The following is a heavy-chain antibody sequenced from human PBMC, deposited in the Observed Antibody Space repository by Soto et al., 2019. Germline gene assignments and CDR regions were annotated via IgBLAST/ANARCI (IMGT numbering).Heavy chain of an antibody. J-gene: IGHJ6*02. CDR2: IYPGDSDT. CDR1: GYSFTSYW. Sequence: LGESLKISCKGSGYSFTSYWIGWVRQMPGKGLEWMGIIYPGDSDTRYSPSFQGQVTISADKSISTAYLQWSSLKASDTAMYYCARRGSSWPYYYYGMDVWGQGTTVTVSS. D-gene: IGHD6-13*01. V-gene: IGHV5-51*01. CDR3: ARRGSSWPYYYYGMDV.